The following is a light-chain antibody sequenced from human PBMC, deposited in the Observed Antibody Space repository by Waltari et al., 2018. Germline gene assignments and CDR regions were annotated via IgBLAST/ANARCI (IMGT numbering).Light chain of an antibody. Sequence: LLATPPHLFVSCNKRRPSGCPGRFSVSRSGTSAALAISGLQSEDEADYSCAAWDDSLTGVVFGGGTTLSVL. CDR3: AAWDDSLTGVV. CDR2: CNK. V-gene: IGLV1-44*01. J-gene: IGLJ2*01.